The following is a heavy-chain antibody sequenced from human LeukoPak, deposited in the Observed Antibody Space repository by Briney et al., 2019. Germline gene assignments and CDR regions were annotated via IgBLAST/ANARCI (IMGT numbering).Heavy chain of an antibody. V-gene: IGHV4-59*08. CDR3: ARGGTSKYYDFWSGSKINAFDI. D-gene: IGHD3-3*01. CDR1: GGSISSYY. Sequence: PSETLSLTCTVSGGSISSYYWSWIRQPPGKGLEWIGYIYYSGSTYYNPSLKSRVTISVDTSKNQFSLKLSSVTAADTAVYYCARGGTSKYYDFWSGSKINAFDIWGQGTMVTVSS. CDR2: IYYSGST. J-gene: IGHJ3*02.